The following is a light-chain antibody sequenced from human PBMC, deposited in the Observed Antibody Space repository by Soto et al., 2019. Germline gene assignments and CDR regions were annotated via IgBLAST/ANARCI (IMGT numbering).Light chain of an antibody. J-gene: IGKJ2*01. CDR1: QIISTY. CDR2: GAS. CDR3: QQSYSTPHT. V-gene: IGKV1-39*01. Sequence: DIQMTQSPSSLAASVGDRATISCRASQIISTYLNWYQQKPGQVPTLLIYGASSLQSGVPSRFSASGSGTDFTLSISSLQREDFATYYCQQSYSTPHTFGQGTKLEIK.